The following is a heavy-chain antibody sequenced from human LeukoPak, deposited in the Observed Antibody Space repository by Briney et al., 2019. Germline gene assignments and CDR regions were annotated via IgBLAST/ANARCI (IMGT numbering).Heavy chain of an antibody. J-gene: IGHJ4*02. D-gene: IGHD3-10*01. V-gene: IGHV4-59*01. CDR1: DGSISNYY. CDR3: ARSSDLWIDY. CDR2: IYYSGST. Sequence: SETLSLTCTVSDGSISNYYWSWIRQPPGKGLEWIGYIYYSGSTNYNPSLKSRVTISVDTSKNQFSLKLSSVTTADTAVYYCARSSDLWIDYWGQGTLVTVSS.